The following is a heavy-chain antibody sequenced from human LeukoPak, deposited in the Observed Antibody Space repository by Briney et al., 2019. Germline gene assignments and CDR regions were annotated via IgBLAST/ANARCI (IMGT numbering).Heavy chain of an antibody. CDR3: AALKKYNYDSSGYAFDY. Sequence: SVKVSCKASGGTFSSYAISWVRQAPGQWLEWMGGIIPIFGTANYAQKFQGRVTITTDESTSTAYMELSSLRSEDTAVYYCAALKKYNYDSSGYAFDYWGQGTLVTVSS. V-gene: IGHV1-69*05. J-gene: IGHJ4*02. CDR2: IIPIFGTA. CDR1: GGTFSSYA. D-gene: IGHD3-22*01.